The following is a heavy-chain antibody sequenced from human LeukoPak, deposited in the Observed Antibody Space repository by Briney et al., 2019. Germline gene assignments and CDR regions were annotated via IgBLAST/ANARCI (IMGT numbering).Heavy chain of an antibody. Sequence: PGGTLRLTCAASGFTVSSNYMSWVRQAPGKGLEWVSIIYRDGTTYYADSVKGRFTISRDSSKNTLYLEMNGLRAEDTAVYYCARDSPANWAQFDYWGQGTLVTVSS. CDR3: ARDSPANWAQFDY. CDR2: IYRDGTT. V-gene: IGHV3-53*01. CDR1: GFTVSSNY. J-gene: IGHJ4*02. D-gene: IGHD7-27*01.